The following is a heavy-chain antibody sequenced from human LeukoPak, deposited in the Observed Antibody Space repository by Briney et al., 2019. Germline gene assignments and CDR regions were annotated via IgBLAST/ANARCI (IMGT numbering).Heavy chain of an antibody. J-gene: IGHJ5*02. CDR3: ARVDGGLLWFGELDNWFDP. CDR2: IYYSGST. D-gene: IGHD3-10*01. CDR1: GGSISSYY. V-gene: IGHV4-59*01. Sequence: PSETLSLTCTVSGGSISSYYWSWIRQPPGEGLEWIGYIYYSGSTNYNPSLKSRVTISVDTSKNQFSLKLSSVTAADTAVYYCARVDGGLLWFGELDNWFDPWGQGTLVTVSS.